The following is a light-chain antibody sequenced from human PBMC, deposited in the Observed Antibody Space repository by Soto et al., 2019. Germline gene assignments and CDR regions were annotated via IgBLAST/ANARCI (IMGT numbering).Light chain of an antibody. CDR1: SSDVGGYNY. CDR2: DVS. Sequence: QSALTQPASVSGSPGQSITISCTGTSSDVGGYNYVSWYQQHPGKAPKLMIYDVSNRPSGVSNRFSGSKSGNTASLTISGTQAEDLADYYCSSYTSSSTWVFGGGTKVTVL. J-gene: IGLJ3*02. V-gene: IGLV2-14*01. CDR3: SSYTSSSTWV.